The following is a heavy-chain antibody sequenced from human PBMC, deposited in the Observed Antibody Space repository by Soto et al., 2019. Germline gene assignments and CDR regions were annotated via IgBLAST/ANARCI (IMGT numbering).Heavy chain of an antibody. CDR1: GYTFTSYW. CDR2: IYPGDSDT. J-gene: IGHJ4*02. CDR3: ERSYGSGSYTTH. V-gene: IGHV5-51*01. D-gene: IGHD3-10*01. Sequence: EVQLVQSGAEVKKPGESLRISCKGSGYTFTSYWIAWVRQMPGKGLEWMGIIYPGDSDTRYSPSFQGQVTISVDKSFSTAYLQWGSLKASDTAMYYCERSYGSGSYTTHWGQGTLVTVSS.